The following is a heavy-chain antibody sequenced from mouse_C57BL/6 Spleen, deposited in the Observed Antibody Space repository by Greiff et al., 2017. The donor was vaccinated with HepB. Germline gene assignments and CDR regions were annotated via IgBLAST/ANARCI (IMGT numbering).Heavy chain of an antibody. CDR2: IYPSDSET. V-gene: IGHV1-61*01. CDR3: ARGEYDPYYFDY. D-gene: IGHD2-10*02. J-gene: IGHJ2*01. CDR1: GYTFTSYW. Sequence: QVQLQQSGAELVRPGSSVKLSCKASGYTFTSYWMDWVKQRPGQGLEWIGNIYPSDSETHYNQKFKDKATLTVDKSSSTAYMQLSSLTSEDSAVYYCARGEYDPYYFDYWGQGTTLTVSS.